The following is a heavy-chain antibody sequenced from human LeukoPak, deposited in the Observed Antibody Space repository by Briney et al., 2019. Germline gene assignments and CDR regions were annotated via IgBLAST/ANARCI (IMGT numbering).Heavy chain of an antibody. CDR3: AKGGLYSSSWFGFDAFDF. D-gene: IGHD6-13*01. Sequence: GGSLRLSCAASGFTVSRNYMSWVRQAPGKGLEWVSVLYSDGSTYHADSVKGRFTISRDNSKNTLYLQMNSLRAEDTAVYYCAKGGLYSSSWFGFDAFDFWGQGTMVTVSS. V-gene: IGHV3-53*01. CDR1: GFTVSRNY. CDR2: LYSDGST. J-gene: IGHJ3*01.